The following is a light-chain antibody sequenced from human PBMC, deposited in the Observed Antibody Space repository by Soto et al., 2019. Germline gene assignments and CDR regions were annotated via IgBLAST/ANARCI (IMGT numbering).Light chain of an antibody. Sequence: EIVMTQSPTNLSVSPGERATLSCSASQSVSSNLAWYQQKPGQAPRLLIYGASTRANGIPARFSGSGSGTKFTLINSSLQSEDFAVYCCQQYNNWPQTFGQGTKVEIK. V-gene: IGKV3-15*01. CDR1: QSVSSN. CDR3: QQYNNWPQT. CDR2: GAS. J-gene: IGKJ1*01.